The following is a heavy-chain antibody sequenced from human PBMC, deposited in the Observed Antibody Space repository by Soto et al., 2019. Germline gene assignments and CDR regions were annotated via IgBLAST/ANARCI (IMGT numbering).Heavy chain of an antibody. CDR3: ARVIAAAAFDP. Sequence: QVQLQQWGAGLLKPSETLSLTRAVYGGSFSGYYWSWIRQPPGKGLEWIGEINHSGSTNYNPSLKSRVTISVDTSKNQFSLKLSSVTAADTAVYYCARVIAAAAFDPWGQGTLVTVSS. J-gene: IGHJ5*02. CDR1: GGSFSGYY. V-gene: IGHV4-34*01. D-gene: IGHD6-13*01. CDR2: INHSGST.